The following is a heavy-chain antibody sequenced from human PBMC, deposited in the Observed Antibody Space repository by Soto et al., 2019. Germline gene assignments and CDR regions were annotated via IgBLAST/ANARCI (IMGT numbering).Heavy chain of an antibody. J-gene: IGHJ4*02. CDR1: GFTFSSYA. D-gene: IGHD3-3*01. CDR2: ISYDGSNK. Sequence: QVQLVESGGGVVQPGRSLRLSCAASGFTFSSYAMHWVRQAPGKGLEWVAVISYDGSNKYYADSVKGRFTISRDNSKNTLYLQMNSLRAEDTAVYYCARGGNDFWSGYVDYWGQGTLVTVSS. CDR3: ARGGNDFWSGYVDY. V-gene: IGHV3-30-3*01.